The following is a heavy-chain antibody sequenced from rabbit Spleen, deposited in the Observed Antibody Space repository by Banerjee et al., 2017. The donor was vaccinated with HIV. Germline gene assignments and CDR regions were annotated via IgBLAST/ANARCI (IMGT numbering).Heavy chain of an antibody. D-gene: IGHD8-1*01. J-gene: IGHJ3*01. Sequence: QLLEEFGGDLVKPEGSLTLTCTASGVSFSGNSYMCWVRQAPGKGLEWIVCIDTGSSGFTYFASWAKGRFTISKTSSTTVTLQMTSLTAADTATYFCARDTGSSFSSYGMDLWGQGTLVTVS. V-gene: IGHV1S40*01. CDR2: IDTGSSGFT. CDR3: ARDTGSSFSSYGMDL. CDR1: GVSFSGNSY.